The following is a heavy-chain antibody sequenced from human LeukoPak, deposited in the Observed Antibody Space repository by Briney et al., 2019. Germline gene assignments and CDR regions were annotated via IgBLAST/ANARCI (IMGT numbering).Heavy chain of an antibody. V-gene: IGHV3-53*01. CDR3: AKGSQQLPLYYYYGMDV. J-gene: IGHJ6*02. D-gene: IGHD6-13*01. CDR2: IYTGGST. CDR1: GFIVSSNY. Sequence: GGSLRLSCAASGFIVSSNYMTWVRQAPGKGLEWVSVIYTGGSTYYADSVKGRFTISRDNSKNTLYLQMNTLRAEDTAVYYCAKGSQQLPLYYYYGMDVWGQGTTVTVSS.